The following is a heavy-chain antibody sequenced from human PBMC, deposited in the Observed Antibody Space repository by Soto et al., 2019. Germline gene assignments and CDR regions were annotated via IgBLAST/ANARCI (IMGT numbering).Heavy chain of an antibody. CDR3: ARHSESFPHPPL. V-gene: IGHV4-59*08. CDR1: GGSISIYY. Sequence: QVQLRESGPGLVKPSETLSLTCTVSGGSISIYYWSWIRQPPGKGLEWIGYIYYTGSTNYNPSLKSRVTISIDTSKNQFSLKLTSVTAADTAVYYCARHSESFPHPPLWGKGTTVTVSS. CDR2: IYYTGST. J-gene: IGHJ6*04.